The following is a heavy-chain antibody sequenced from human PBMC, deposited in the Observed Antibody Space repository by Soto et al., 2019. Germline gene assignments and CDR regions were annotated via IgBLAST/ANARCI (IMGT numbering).Heavy chain of an antibody. CDR2: INHSGST. J-gene: IGHJ4*02. Sequence: SETLSLTCAVYGGCFSGYYWSWIRQPPGKGLEWIGEINHSGSTNYNPSLKSRVNISVDTSKNQFSLKLSSVTAADTAVYYCARGRIQAFFDYWGQGTLVTVSS. CDR3: ARGRIQAFFDY. V-gene: IGHV4-34*01. CDR1: GGCFSGYY.